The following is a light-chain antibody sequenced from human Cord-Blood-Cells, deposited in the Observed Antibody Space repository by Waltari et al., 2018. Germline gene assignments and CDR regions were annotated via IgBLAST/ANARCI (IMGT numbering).Light chain of an antibody. CDR3: SSYAGSNNWV. CDR1: SSDVGGYNY. V-gene: IGLV2-8*01. Sequence: QSALTQPPSASGSPGQSVTISCTGTSSDVGGYNYVSWYQQHPGKAPKLMIYEVSKRPSRVPCRFSGAKFGNTASLTVSGLQADDEADYYCSSYAGSNNWVFGGGTKLTVL. CDR2: EVS. J-gene: IGLJ3*02.